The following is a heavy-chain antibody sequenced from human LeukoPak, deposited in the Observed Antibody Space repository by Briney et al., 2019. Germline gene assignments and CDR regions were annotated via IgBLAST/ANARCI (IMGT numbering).Heavy chain of an antibody. Sequence: SETLSLTCTVSGGSISSSSYYWGWIRQPPGKGLEWIGSIYYSGSTYYNPSLKSRVTISVDTSKNQFSLKLSSVTAADTAVYYCASGTQYYYDSSGYSFDYWGQGTLVTVSS. V-gene: IGHV4-39*07. CDR3: ASGTQYYYDSSGYSFDY. D-gene: IGHD3-22*01. J-gene: IGHJ4*02. CDR2: IYYSGST. CDR1: GGSISSSSYY.